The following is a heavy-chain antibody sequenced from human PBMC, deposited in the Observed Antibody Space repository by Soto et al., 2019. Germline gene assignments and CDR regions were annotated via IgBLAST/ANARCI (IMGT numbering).Heavy chain of an antibody. D-gene: IGHD2-2*01. J-gene: IGHJ6*02. CDR3: ARGGKYCSSTSCYVLGDYYYYGMDV. CDR1: GYTFTSYG. CDR2: ISAYNGNT. V-gene: IGHV1-18*01. Sequence: QVQLVQSGAEVKKPGASVKVSCKASGYTFTSYGISWVGQAPGQGLEWMGWISAYNGNTNYAQKHQVRVTMTTDTSPSTALGELRSLRSDDTAVYYCARGGKYCSSTSCYVLGDYYYYGMDVWGQGTTVTVSS.